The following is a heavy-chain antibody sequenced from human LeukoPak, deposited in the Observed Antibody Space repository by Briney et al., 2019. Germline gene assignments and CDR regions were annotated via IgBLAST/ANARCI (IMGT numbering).Heavy chain of an antibody. CDR1: GFTFGDYT. J-gene: IGHJ4*02. CDR2: IRSKAYGGTT. CDR3: SRDPGGTYSGYNFLDY. V-gene: IGHV3-49*04. D-gene: IGHD5-12*01. Sequence: DPGGSLRLSCTASGFTFGDYTMNWVRQAPGKGLEWVGFIRSKAYGGTTEYAATVKGGLTISRDDSKSIAYLQMNSLKTEDTAVYYCSRDPGGTYSGYNFLDYWGQGTLVTVSS.